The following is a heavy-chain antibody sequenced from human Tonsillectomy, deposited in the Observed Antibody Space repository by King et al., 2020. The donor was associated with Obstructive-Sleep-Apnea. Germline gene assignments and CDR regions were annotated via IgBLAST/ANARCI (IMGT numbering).Heavy chain of an antibody. V-gene: IGHV4-39*01. D-gene: IGHD3-10*01. J-gene: IGHJ4*02. Sequence: QVQLQESGPGLVKPSETLSLTCTVSGGAISTSNYYWDWIRQPPGKGLDCIASIYYSGNTYYNPSFKNLVTIHIDKSKNLVPLKLSSVTAADTAVYYCARRERKPRSAYYFDYWGQGTLAIVSS. CDR1: GGAISTSNYY. CDR2: IYYSGNT. CDR3: ARRERKPRSAYYFDY.